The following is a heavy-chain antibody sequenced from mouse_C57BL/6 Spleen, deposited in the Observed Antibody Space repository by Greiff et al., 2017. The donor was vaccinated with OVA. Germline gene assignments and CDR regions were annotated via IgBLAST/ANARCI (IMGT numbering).Heavy chain of an antibody. Sequence: VQLQQSGPELVKPGASVKISCKASGYAFSSSWMNWVKQRPGKGLEWIGRIYPGDGDTNYNGKFKGKATLTADKSSSTAYMQLSSLTSEDSAVYFCAHYYGSYFDYWGQGTTLTVSS. D-gene: IGHD1-1*01. CDR1: GYAFSSSW. J-gene: IGHJ2*01. CDR3: AHYYGSYFDY. V-gene: IGHV1-82*01. CDR2: IYPGDGDT.